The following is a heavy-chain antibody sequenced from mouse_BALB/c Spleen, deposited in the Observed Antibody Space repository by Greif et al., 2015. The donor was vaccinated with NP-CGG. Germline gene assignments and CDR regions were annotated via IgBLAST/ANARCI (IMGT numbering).Heavy chain of an antibody. CDR2: ISDGGSYT. D-gene: IGHD3-2*01. CDR1: GFTFSDYY. J-gene: IGHJ4*01. CDR3: AREGLDSSGYGAMDY. Sequence: EVKLVESGGGLVKPGGSLKLSCAASGFTFSDYYMYWVRQTPEKRLEWVATISDGGSYTYYPDSVKGRFTISRDNAKNNLYLQMSSLKSEDTAMYYCAREGLDSSGYGAMDYWGQGTSVTVSS. V-gene: IGHV5-4*02.